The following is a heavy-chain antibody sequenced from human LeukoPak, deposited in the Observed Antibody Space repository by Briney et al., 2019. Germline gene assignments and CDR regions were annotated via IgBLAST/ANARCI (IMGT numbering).Heavy chain of an antibody. Sequence: GGSLRLFCAASGLTIIRKWMSWVRQAPGKGLEWVTNINQDGSARDYVDSVRGRFTISRDNPKNTLFLQMNSLRAEDTALYYCARHDCSSTSCSQSLDYWGRGTLVTVSS. D-gene: IGHD2-2*01. CDR2: INQDGSAR. V-gene: IGHV3-7*01. J-gene: IGHJ4*02. CDR1: GLTIIRKW. CDR3: ARHDCSSTSCSQSLDY.